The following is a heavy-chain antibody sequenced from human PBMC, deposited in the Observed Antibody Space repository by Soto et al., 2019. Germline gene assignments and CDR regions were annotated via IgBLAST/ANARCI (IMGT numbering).Heavy chain of an antibody. CDR2: IYYSGST. Sequence: PSETLSLTCTVSGGSISSYYWSWIRQPPGKGLEWIGYIYYSGSTNYNPSLKSRVTISVDTSKNQFSLKLSSVTAADTAVYYCARLDGYDSKYLELWGRGTLVTVSS. CDR3: ARLDGYDSKYLEL. J-gene: IGHJ2*01. CDR1: GGSISSYY. V-gene: IGHV4-59*08. D-gene: IGHD5-12*01.